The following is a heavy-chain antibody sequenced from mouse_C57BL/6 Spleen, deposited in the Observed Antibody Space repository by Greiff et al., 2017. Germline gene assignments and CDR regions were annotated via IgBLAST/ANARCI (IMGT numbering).Heavy chain of an antibody. V-gene: IGHV1-54*01. D-gene: IGHD1-1*01. CDR1: GYAFTNYL. Sequence: QVQLQQSGAELVRPGTSVKVSCKASGYAFTNYLIEWVKQRPGQGLEWIGVINPGSGGTNYNEKFKGKATLTADKSSSTAYMQLSSLTSEDSAVYFCARRHYYGSSRGWYFDVWGTGTTVTVSS. J-gene: IGHJ1*03. CDR2: INPGSGGT. CDR3: ARRHYYGSSRGWYFDV.